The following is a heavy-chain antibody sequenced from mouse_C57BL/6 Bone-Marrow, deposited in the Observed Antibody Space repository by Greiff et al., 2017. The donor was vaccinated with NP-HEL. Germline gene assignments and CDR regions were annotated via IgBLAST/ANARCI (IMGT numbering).Heavy chain of an antibody. D-gene: IGHD1-1*01. J-gene: IGHJ2*01. CDR1: GYTFTSYW. Sequence: QVHVKQPGAELVKPGASVKMSCKASGYTFTSYWITWVKQRPGQGLEWIGDIYPGSGSTNYNEKFKSKATLTVDTSSSTAYMQLSSLTSEDSAVYYCARSHYYGSSYDGYWGQGTTLTVSS. V-gene: IGHV1-55*01. CDR3: ARSHYYGSSYDGY. CDR2: IYPGSGST.